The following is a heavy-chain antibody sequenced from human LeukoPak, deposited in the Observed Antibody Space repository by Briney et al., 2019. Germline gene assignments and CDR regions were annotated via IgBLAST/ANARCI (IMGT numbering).Heavy chain of an antibody. CDR3: ARGLGYCSGGSCYSP. Sequence: SETLSLTCTVSGYFIRSGFYWGWIRQPPGKGLEWIGEINHRGSTNYNPSLKSRVTISVDTSKNQFSLKLSSVTAADTAVYYCARGLGYCSGGSCYSPWGQGTLVTVSS. J-gene: IGHJ5*02. CDR1: GYFIRSGFY. V-gene: IGHV4-38-2*02. CDR2: INHRGST. D-gene: IGHD2-15*01.